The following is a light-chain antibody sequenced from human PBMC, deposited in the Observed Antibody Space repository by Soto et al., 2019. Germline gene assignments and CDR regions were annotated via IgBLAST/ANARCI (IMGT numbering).Light chain of an antibody. J-gene: IGKJ4*01. V-gene: IGKV1-5*03. CDR3: QQYDFFSLT. Sequence: DIQMTQSPSTLSASVGDRVTITCRASQSISSWLAWYQQKPGKAPNLLIYKASSLESGVPSRFSGSGSGTEFPLTISSLQPDDSATYYCQQYDFFSLTFGGGTKVEIK. CDR2: KAS. CDR1: QSISSW.